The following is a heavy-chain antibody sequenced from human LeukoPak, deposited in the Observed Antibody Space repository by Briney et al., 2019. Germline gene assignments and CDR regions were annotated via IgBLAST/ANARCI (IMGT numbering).Heavy chain of an antibody. CDR1: GYTFTSYG. J-gene: IGHJ4*02. CDR3: ARANYYDSSGYPVPADY. V-gene: IGHV1-18*01. Sequence: ASVKVSCKASGYTFTSYGISWVRQAPGQGLEWMGWISAYNGNTNYAQKLQGRVTMTTDTSTSTAYMELRSLRSEDTAVYYCARANYYDSSGYPVPADYWGQGTLVTVSS. D-gene: IGHD3-22*01. CDR2: ISAYNGNT.